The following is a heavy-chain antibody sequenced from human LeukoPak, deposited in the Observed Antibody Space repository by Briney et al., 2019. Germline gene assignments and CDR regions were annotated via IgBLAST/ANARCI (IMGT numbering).Heavy chain of an antibody. CDR1: DGSISNYY. Sequence: SETLSLTCTVSDGSISNYYWSWIRQPPGKGLEWIGYIYYSGSTNYNPSLKSRVTISLDASKNQVYLKLSSVTAADTAVYYCARDRGYSGYDPRHWFDPWGQGTLVTVSS. CDR3: ARDRGYSGYDPRHWFDP. D-gene: IGHD5-12*01. J-gene: IGHJ5*02. V-gene: IGHV4-59*12. CDR2: IYYSGST.